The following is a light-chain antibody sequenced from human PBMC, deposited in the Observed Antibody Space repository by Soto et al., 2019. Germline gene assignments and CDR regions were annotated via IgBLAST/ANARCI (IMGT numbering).Light chain of an antibody. CDR1: SSDVGAYNY. V-gene: IGLV2-14*01. CDR2: EVD. CDR3: SSYTVINTAV. Sequence: QSVLTQPASVSGSPGQSISISCTGSSSDVGAYNYVDWYQQKPGKAPKLLIYEVDNRPSGISHRFSGSKSGNTASLTISGLQTEDEADYYCSSYTVINTAVFGGGTKLTVL. J-gene: IGLJ3*02.